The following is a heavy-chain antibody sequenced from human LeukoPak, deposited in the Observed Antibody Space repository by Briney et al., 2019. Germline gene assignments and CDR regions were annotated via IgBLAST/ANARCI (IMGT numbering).Heavy chain of an antibody. CDR2: INHSGST. CDR1: GGSFSGYY. D-gene: IGHD6-6*01. Sequence: PSETLSLTCAVYGGSFSGYYWSWIRQPPGKGLEWIGDINHSGSTNYNPSLKSRVTISVDTSKNQFSPKLSSVTAADTAVYYCARGPSRIAARPILGYYYMDVWGKGTTVTVSS. CDR3: ARGPSRIAARPILGYYYMDV. V-gene: IGHV4-34*01. J-gene: IGHJ6*03.